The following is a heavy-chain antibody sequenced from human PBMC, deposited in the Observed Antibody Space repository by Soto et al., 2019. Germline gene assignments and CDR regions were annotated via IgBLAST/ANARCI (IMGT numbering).Heavy chain of an antibody. Sequence: GSVKVCCKVSGYALRELSVCLVRQAPGKGLEWMGAFDPEDGETIYAQKFQGRVTMTEDTSTDTAYMELSSLRSEDTAVYYCATALSVRGVIRHNWFDPWGQGTMVTVSS. CDR3: ATALSVRGVIRHNWFDP. CDR1: GYALRELS. J-gene: IGHJ5*02. V-gene: IGHV1-24*01. D-gene: IGHD3-10*01. CDR2: FDPEDGET.